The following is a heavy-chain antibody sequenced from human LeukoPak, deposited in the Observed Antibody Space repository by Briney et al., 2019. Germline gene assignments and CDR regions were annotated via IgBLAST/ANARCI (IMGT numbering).Heavy chain of an antibody. CDR1: GYTFTSYG. CDR3: ARDQSDYDILTGYYTIDAFDC. V-gene: IGHV1-18*01. D-gene: IGHD3-9*01. J-gene: IGHJ3*01. Sequence: ASVKVSCKASGYTFTSYGISWVRQAPGQGLEWMGWISAYNGNTNYAQKLQGRVTMTTDTSASTAYMELSSLRSEDTAVYYCARDQSDYDILTGYYTIDAFDCWGQGTMVTVSS. CDR2: ISAYNGNT.